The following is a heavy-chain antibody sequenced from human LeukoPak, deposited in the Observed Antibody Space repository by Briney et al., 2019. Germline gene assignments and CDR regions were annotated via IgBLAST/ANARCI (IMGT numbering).Heavy chain of an antibody. CDR1: GFTFSSYA. CDR3: ARDLSRTYTVDY. CDR2: VSYDGRIN. J-gene: IGHJ4*02. V-gene: IGHV3-30*04. D-gene: IGHD2-2*02. Sequence: PGRSLGLSCAASGFTFSSYAMHWVRQAPGKGLEWVAFVSYDGRINSYADFVKGRFTISRDNSKNTLYLQMNSLRAEDTAVYFCARDLSRTYTVDYWGQGTLVTVSS.